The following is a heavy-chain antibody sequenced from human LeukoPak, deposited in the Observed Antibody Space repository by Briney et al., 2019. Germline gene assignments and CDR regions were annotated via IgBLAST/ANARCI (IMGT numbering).Heavy chain of an antibody. V-gene: IGHV3-21*01. CDR3: ARTMTTVTYYYYYMDV. CDR1: GFTFSSYS. Sequence: PGGSLRLSCAASGFTFSSYSMNWVRQAPGKGLEGVSSISSSSSYIYYADSVKGRFTISRDNAKNSLYLQMNSLRAEDTAVYYCARTMTTVTYYYYYMDVWGKGTTVTVSS. CDR2: ISSSSSYI. J-gene: IGHJ6*03. D-gene: IGHD4-11*01.